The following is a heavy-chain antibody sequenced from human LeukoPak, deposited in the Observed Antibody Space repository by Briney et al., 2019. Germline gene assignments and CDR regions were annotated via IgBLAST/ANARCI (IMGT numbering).Heavy chain of an antibody. D-gene: IGHD2-2*01. CDR2: ISSSSSYI. V-gene: IGHV3-21*01. CDR3: ARDHCSSTSCFPSGTNYFDS. J-gene: IGHJ4*02. CDR1: GFTFSSYS. Sequence: PGGSLRLSCAASGFTFSSYSMNWVRQAPGKGLEWVSSISSSSSYIYYADSVKGRFTISRDNAKNSLYLQMNSLRAEDTAVYYCARDHCSSTSCFPSGTNYFDSWGQGTPVTVSS.